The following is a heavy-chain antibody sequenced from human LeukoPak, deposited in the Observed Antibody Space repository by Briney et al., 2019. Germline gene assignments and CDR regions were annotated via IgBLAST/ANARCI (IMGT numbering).Heavy chain of an antibody. J-gene: IGHJ4*02. CDR1: GFTFSSYW. Sequence: GGSLRLSCAASGFTFSSYWMSWVRQAPGEGLEWVANIKQDGSEKYYVDSVKGRFTISRDNAKNSLYLQMNSLRAEDTAVYYCAKLYCSGGSCYSDSLYFDYWGQGTLVTVSS. D-gene: IGHD2-15*01. CDR2: IKQDGSEK. CDR3: AKLYCSGGSCYSDSLYFDY. V-gene: IGHV3-7*01.